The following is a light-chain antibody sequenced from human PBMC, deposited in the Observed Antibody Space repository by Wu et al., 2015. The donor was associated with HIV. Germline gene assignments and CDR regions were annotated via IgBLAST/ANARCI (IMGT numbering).Light chain of an antibody. Sequence: EIVLTQSPATLSLSPGERATLSCRASQSVGSYLAWYQQKPGQAPRLLIYDASNRATGIPARFSGSGSGTDFTLTISSLEPEDFAVYYCQQYESSITFGQGTRLDIK. CDR3: QQYESSIT. V-gene: IGKV3-11*01. CDR2: DAS. J-gene: IGKJ5*01. CDR1: QSVGSY.